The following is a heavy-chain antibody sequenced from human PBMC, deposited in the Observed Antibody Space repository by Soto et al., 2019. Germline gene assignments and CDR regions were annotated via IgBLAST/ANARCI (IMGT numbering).Heavy chain of an antibody. D-gene: IGHD2-2*01. CDR3: ARGVRHCSASCYLDCFAP. V-gene: IGHV4-31*03. CDR1: GGSISSSSYY. CDR2: IYYSGSS. J-gene: IGHJ5*02. Sequence: PSETLSLTCTVSGGSISSSSYYWSWIRQHPGKGLEWIGYIYYSGSSYYNPSLKSRITMSVDTSNNQFSLRLNSVTAADTAVYYFARGVRHCSASCYLDCFAPWGQGTLVTVSS.